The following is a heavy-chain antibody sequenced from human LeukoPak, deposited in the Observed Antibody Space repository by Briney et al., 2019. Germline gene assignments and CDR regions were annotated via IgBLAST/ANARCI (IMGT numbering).Heavy chain of an antibody. CDR3: ARAGGCSGGSCYPGLFDY. V-gene: IGHV1-69*05. CDR1: GGTFSSYA. CDR2: IIPIFGTA. D-gene: IGHD2-15*01. Sequence: SVKVSCKASGGTFSSYAISWVRQAPGQGLEWMGGIIPIFGTANYAQKFQGRVTITTDESTSTAHMELSSLRSEDTAVYYCARAGGCSGGSCYPGLFDYWGQGTLVTVSS. J-gene: IGHJ4*02.